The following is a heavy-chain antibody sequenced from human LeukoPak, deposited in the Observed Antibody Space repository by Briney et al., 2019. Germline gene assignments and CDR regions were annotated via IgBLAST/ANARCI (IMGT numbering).Heavy chain of an antibody. CDR1: GFTFSSYG. CDR3: AKDGDILTVLGGRAHYYYYYMDV. J-gene: IGHJ6*03. D-gene: IGHD3-9*01. V-gene: IGHV3-30*02. CDR2: IRYDGSNK. Sequence: GGSLRLSCAASGFTFSSYGMHWVRQAPGKGLEWVAFIRYDGSNKYYADSVKGRFTISRDNSKNTLYLQMNSLRAEDTAVYYCAKDGDILTVLGGRAHYYYYYMDVWGKGTTVTISS.